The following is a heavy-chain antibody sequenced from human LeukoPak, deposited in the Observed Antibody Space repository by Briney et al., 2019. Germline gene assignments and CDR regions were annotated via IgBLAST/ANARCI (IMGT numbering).Heavy chain of an antibody. CDR2: MNPNSGNT. J-gene: IGHJ5*02. Sequence: ASVKVSCKASGYTFTSYGINWVRQATGQGLEWMGWMNPNSGNTGYAQKFQGRVTMTRNTSISTAYMELSSLRSEDTAVYYCARGRLAAMVPLRAGFDPWGRGTLVTVSS. V-gene: IGHV1-8*02. D-gene: IGHD5-18*01. CDR3: ARGRLAAMVPLRAGFDP. CDR1: GYTFTSYG.